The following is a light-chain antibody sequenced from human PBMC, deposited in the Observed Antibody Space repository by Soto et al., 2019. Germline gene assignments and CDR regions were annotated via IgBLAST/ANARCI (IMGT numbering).Light chain of an antibody. CDR1: QGIRTY. CDR3: LQSNSYPWT. J-gene: IGKJ1*01. Sequence: EIQMTQSPSAMSASVGDRVTITCRASQGIRTYLAWFQQKPGKVPKRLIFSASSVQSGVPSRFSGSGSGTEFTLTISSLQPEDVATYYCLQSNSYPWTFGQGTKVQI. CDR2: SAS. V-gene: IGKV1-17*03.